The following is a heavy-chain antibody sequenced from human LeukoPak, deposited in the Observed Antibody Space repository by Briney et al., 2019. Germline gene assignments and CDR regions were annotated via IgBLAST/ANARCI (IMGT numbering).Heavy chain of an antibody. D-gene: IGHD5-12*01. V-gene: IGHV3-23*01. Sequence: GGSLRLSCAASGFTFSSYAMSWVRQAPGKGLEWVSAISGSGGSTYYADSVKGRFTISRDNSKNTLYLQMNSLRAEDTAVYYCAKDFGGRSGYGLGYYFDYWGQGTLVTVSS. J-gene: IGHJ4*02. CDR1: GFTFSSYA. CDR2: ISGSGGST. CDR3: AKDFGGRSGYGLGYYFDY.